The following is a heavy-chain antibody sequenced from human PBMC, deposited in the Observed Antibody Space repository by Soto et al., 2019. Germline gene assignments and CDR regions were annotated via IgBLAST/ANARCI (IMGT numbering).Heavy chain of an antibody. Sequence: QVHLVQSGAEVKQPGASVRVSCKASGYTFTNYDITWVRQATGQGLEWMGWMNPDSENTGSPQKFQGRVTMTVNTSINTAYMELTSLRSEDTAVYYCTRAQVDFGSYFGLDVWGQGTTVTVSS. CDR1: GYTFTNYD. CDR3: TRAQVDFGSYFGLDV. V-gene: IGHV1-8*01. CDR2: MNPDSENT. D-gene: IGHD3-10*01. J-gene: IGHJ6*02.